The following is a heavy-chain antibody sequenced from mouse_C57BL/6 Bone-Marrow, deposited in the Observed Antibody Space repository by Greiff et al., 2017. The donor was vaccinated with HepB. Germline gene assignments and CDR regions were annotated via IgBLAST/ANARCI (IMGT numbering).Heavy chain of an antibody. CDR2: IYPGDGDT. V-gene: IGHV1-82*01. Sequence: LQESGPELVKPGASVKISCKASGYAFSSSWMNWVKQRPGKGLEWIGRIYPGDGDTNYNGKFKGKATLTADKSSSTAYMQLSSLTSEDSAVYFCARGPFITTVVATGYFDYWGQGTTLTVSS. J-gene: IGHJ2*01. CDR3: ARGPFITTVVATGYFDY. CDR1: GYAFSSSW. D-gene: IGHD1-1*01.